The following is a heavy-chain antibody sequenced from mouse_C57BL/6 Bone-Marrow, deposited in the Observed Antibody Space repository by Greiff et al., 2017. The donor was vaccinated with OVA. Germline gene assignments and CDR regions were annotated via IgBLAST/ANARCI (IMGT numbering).Heavy chain of an antibody. D-gene: IGHD1-1*01. CDR2: IHPNSGST. V-gene: IGHV1-64*01. Sequence: VQLQQPGAELVKPGASVKLSCKASGYTFTSYWMHWVKQRPGQGLEWIGMIHPNSGSTNYNEKFKSKATLTVDKSSSTAYMQLSSLTSEDSAVYYCARSGFYYYGSSPFYFDYWGQGTTLTVSS. CDR1: GYTFTSYW. CDR3: ARSGFYYYGSSPFYFDY. J-gene: IGHJ2*01.